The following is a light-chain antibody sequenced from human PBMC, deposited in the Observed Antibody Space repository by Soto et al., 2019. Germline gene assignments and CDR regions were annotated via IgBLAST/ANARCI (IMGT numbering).Light chain of an antibody. Sequence: IHMSLSPSSLSASVGDIVPITCRASQSISRYLNWYQQKPGNAPKLMAYAASSLQSGVPSRFSGSGSGTDFTLTISSLETEDFALYYCQQRGNWPTITFGHGTRLEI. V-gene: IGKV1-39*01. CDR1: QSISRY. J-gene: IGKJ5*01. CDR2: AAS. CDR3: QQRGNWPTIT.